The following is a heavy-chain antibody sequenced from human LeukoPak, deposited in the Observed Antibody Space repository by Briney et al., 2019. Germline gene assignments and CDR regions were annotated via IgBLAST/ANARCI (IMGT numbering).Heavy chain of an antibody. CDR2: TYYSGST. J-gene: IGHJ4*02. CDR3: ARENNYFDY. Sequence: PSETLSLTCTVSGDSISSYYWTWIRQPPGKGLEWIGYTYYSGSTNYNPSLKSRVTISVDTSKNQFSLKLNSVTAADTAVYYCARENNYFDYWGQGTLVTVSS. CDR1: GDSISSYY. V-gene: IGHV4-59*01.